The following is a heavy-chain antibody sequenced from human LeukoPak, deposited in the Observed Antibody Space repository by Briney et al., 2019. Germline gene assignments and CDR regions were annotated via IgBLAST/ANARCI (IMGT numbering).Heavy chain of an antibody. CDR3: ARGRYQLLRRTYYYYGMDV. J-gene: IGHJ6*02. CDR2: ISAYNGNT. D-gene: IGHD2-2*01. Sequence: GASVKVSCKASGYTFTSYGISWVRQAPGQGLEWMGWISAYNGNTNYAQKLQGRVTMTTDTSTSTAYMELRSLRSDDTAVYYCARGRYQLLRRTYYYYGMDVWGQGTTVTVSS. CDR1: GYTFTSYG. V-gene: IGHV1-18*01.